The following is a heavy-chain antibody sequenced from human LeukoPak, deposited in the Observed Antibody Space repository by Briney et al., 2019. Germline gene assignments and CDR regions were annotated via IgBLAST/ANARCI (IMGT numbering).Heavy chain of an antibody. CDR2: IDYSGST. Sequence: PSETLSLTCTVSGVSIRSGSHYWAWIRQPPGKGLEWIGSIDYSGSTYYNPSLENRITISIDTSKNHFSLKLWSLSAADTSVYYCAKRDDSGGNLVDLWGQGTLVTVS. CDR3: AKRDDSGGNLVDL. V-gene: IGHV4-39*02. J-gene: IGHJ4*02. D-gene: IGHD3-22*01. CDR1: GVSIRSGSHY.